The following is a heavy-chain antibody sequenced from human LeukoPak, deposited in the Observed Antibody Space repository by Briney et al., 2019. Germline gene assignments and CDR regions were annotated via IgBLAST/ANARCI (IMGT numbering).Heavy chain of an antibody. CDR3: ARDGRINYYSLGINDAFDI. CDR2: ISAYNGNT. J-gene: IGHJ3*02. CDR1: GYTFTSYG. Sequence: GASVKVSCKASGYTFTSYGISWVRQAPGQGLEWIGWISAYNGNTNYAQKLQGRVTMTTDTSTSTAYMELRSLRSDDTAVYYCARDGRINYYSLGINDAFDIWGQGTMVTVSS. V-gene: IGHV1-18*01. D-gene: IGHD2-21*02.